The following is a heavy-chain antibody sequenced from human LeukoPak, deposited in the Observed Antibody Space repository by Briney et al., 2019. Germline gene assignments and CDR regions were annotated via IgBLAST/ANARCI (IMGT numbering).Heavy chain of an antibody. CDR3: ARAEALYDFWSGYYSDAFDI. D-gene: IGHD3-3*01. CDR2: IYYSGST. CDR1: GGSISSDSYY. J-gene: IGHJ3*02. Sequence: SETLSLTCTVSGGSISSDSYYWAWIRQPPGKGLEWIASIYYSGSTYYNPSLKSRVTISVDTSRNQFSLKLSSVTAADTAVYYCARAEALYDFWSGYYSDAFDIWGQGTMVTVSS. V-gene: IGHV4-39*07.